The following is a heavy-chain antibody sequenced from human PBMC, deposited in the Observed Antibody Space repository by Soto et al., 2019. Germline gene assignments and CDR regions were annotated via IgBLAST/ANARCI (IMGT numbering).Heavy chain of an antibody. CDR3: TTCSFGVAPWDYYYYYMDV. V-gene: IGHV3-15*01. Sequence: GGSLRLSCAASGFTFSNAWMSWVRQAPGKGLEWVGRIKSKTDGGTTDYAAPVKGRFTISRDDSKNTLYLQMNSLKTEDTAVYYCTTCSFGVAPWDYYYYYMDVWGKGTTVTVSS. J-gene: IGHJ6*03. CDR1: GFTFSNAW. CDR2: IKSKTDGGTT. D-gene: IGHD3-3*01.